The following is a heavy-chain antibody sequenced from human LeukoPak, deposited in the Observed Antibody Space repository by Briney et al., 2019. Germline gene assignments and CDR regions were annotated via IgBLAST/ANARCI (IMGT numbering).Heavy chain of an antibody. J-gene: IGHJ4*02. CDR3: AKDLQPTMSRGIIVY. D-gene: IGHD3-10*01. Sequence: PGGSLRLSCAASGFTVSSNYMSWVRQAPGKGLEWVSVIYSGGSTYYADSVKGRFTISRDNSKNTLYLQMNSLRADDTAVYYCAKDLQPTMSRGIIVYWGQGTLVTVSS. CDR1: GFTVSSNY. CDR2: IYSGGST. V-gene: IGHV3-53*05.